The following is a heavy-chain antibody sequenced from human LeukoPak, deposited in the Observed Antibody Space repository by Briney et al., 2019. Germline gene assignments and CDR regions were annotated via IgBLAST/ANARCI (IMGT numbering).Heavy chain of an antibody. V-gene: IGHV4-59*01. CDR1: GDSISEYY. J-gene: IGHJ5*02. CDR3: ARDHGWSGFNWFDP. D-gene: IGHD3-3*01. Sequence: SETLSLTCSVSGDSISEYYWSWIRQPPGKGLEWIGYIYVSGHTNYNPSLKRRVTLSLDTSKNQFSLKMTSVTAADTAIYYCARDHGWSGFNWFDPWGQGTLVTVSS. CDR2: IYVSGHT.